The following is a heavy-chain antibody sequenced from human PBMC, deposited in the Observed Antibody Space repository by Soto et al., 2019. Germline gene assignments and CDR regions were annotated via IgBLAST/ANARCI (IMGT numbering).Heavy chain of an antibody. CDR3: TTENPYKFDSRGHCY. J-gene: IGHJ4*02. CDR2: IKKRADGGTA. CDR1: GFTFSNVW. Sequence: EVQLVESGGGLVKPGGSLRLSCAASGFTFSNVWMNWVRQAPGKGLEWVGRIKKRADGGTADHATPVKGRFTISRDDSKDTLYLQMNSLKTEDTAVYYCTTENPYKFDSRGHCYWGQGTLVTVSS. V-gene: IGHV3-15*01. D-gene: IGHD3-22*01.